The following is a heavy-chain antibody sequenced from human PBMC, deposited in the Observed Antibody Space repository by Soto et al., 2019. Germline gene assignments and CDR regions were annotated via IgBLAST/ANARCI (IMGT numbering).Heavy chain of an antibody. CDR2: IYYSGST. CDR1: GGSVSSGSYY. V-gene: IGHV4-61*01. Sequence: QVQLQESGPGLVKPSETLSLTCTVSGGSVSSGSYYWSWIRQPPGKGLEWIGYIYYSGSTNYNPSLKSRVTISVDTSKNQFSLKLSAVTAADTAVYDCARVYDYVWGSYRQSSYYYYGMDVWGQGTKVTVSS. J-gene: IGHJ6*02. CDR3: ARVYDYVWGSYRQSSYYYYGMDV. D-gene: IGHD3-16*02.